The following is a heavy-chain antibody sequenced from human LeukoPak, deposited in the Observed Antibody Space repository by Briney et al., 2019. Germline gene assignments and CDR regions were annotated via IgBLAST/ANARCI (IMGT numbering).Heavy chain of an antibody. J-gene: IGHJ4*02. CDR3: ATGLHIYDSGGHYY. CDR1: GYSVAELS. CDR2: LHPEEGET. V-gene: IGHV1-24*01. D-gene: IGHD3-22*01. Sequence: ASVRVSCKVSGYSVAELSMHWVRQARGKGLEWLGGLHPEEGETIYAQRFQGRFTMTEDTSTDTVYLELNSLRSEDTAVYYCATGLHIYDSGGHYYWGEGTLVTVSS.